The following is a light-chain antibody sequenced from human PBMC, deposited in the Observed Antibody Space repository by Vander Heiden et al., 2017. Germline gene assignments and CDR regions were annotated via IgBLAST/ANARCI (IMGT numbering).Light chain of an antibody. CDR3: AAWDDSLNGPV. Sequence: HSLLPPPPSAPGTPRQRVTISCSGSSTNIGSNTVNWYQQHPGTAPKLLIYSNNQRPSGVPDRFSGSKSGTSASLAISGLQSEDEADYYCAAWDDSLNGPVFGGGTKLTVL. V-gene: IGLV1-44*01. CDR1: STNIGSNT. CDR2: SNN. J-gene: IGLJ2*01.